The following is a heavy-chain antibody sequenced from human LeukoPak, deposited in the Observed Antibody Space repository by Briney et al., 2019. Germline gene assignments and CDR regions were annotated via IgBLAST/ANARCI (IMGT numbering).Heavy chain of an antibody. J-gene: IGHJ1*01. D-gene: IGHD3-3*01. CDR2: INHSGST. CDR3: ARRSGYSYFQH. V-gene: IGHV4-4*02. CDR1: GGSISSSNW. Sequence: PSETLSLTCAVSGGSISSSNWWSWVRQPPGKGLEWIGEINHSGSTNYNPSLKSRVTISVDTSKNQFSLRLSSVTVADTAVYYCARRSGYSYFQHWGQGTLVTVSS.